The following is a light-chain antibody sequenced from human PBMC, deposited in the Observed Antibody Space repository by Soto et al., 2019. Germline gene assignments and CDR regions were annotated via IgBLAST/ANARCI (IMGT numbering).Light chain of an antibody. V-gene: IGKV1-39*01. Sequence: DIQMSQSPSSLSASVGDRVTITCRASQSISTFLNWYQQRPGEAPKLLIYVASNLHTGVPSRFSGSGSGTDFTLTISSLQPEDFETYFCQQTSSVPRTFGQGTKVDIX. J-gene: IGKJ2*01. CDR3: QQTSSVPRT. CDR2: VAS. CDR1: QSISTF.